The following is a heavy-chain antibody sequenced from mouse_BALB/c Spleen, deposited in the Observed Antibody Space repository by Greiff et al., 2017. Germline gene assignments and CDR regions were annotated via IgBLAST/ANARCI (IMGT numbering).Heavy chain of an antibody. CDR2: IYPGSGST. CDR3: ARYGNYPAWFAY. J-gene: IGHJ3*01. D-gene: IGHD2-1*01. CDR1: GYNFTSYW. Sequence: VQLQQPGAELVKPGTSVKLSCKASGYNFTSYWINWVKLRPGQGLEWIGDIYPGSGSTNYNEKFKSKDTLTVDTSSSTAYMQLSSLASEDSALYYCARYGNYPAWFAYWGQGTLVTVSA. V-gene: IGHV1-55*01.